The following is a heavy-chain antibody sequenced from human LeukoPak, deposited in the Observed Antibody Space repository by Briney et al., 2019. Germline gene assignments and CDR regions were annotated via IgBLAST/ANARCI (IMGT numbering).Heavy chain of an antibody. Sequence: GGSLRLSCVVSGFTFSSYEMNWVRQAPGKGLEWVSYISSNGSTIYYADSVKGRFIISRDNAKNSLYLQMNSLRAEDTAVYYCARDSIVTGEFDYWGQGTLVTVSS. CDR2: ISSNGSTI. CDR3: ARDSIVTGEFDY. J-gene: IGHJ4*02. D-gene: IGHD2-21*02. V-gene: IGHV3-48*03. CDR1: GFTFSSYE.